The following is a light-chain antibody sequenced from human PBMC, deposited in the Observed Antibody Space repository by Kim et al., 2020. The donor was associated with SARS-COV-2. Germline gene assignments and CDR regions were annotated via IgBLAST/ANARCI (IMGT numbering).Light chain of an antibody. CDR1: KLGDKY. Sequence: SPGRTASITCFGDKLGDKYACWYQQKPGQSPVLVIYQDSKRPSGLPERFSGSNSGNTATLTISGTQAMDEADYYCQAWDSSSYVFGTGTKVTVL. V-gene: IGLV3-1*01. CDR3: QAWDSSSYV. CDR2: QDS. J-gene: IGLJ1*01.